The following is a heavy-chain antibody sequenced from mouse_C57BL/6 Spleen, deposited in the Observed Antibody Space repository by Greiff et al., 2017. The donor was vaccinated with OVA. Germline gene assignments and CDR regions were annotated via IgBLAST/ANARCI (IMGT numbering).Heavy chain of an antibody. CDR2: INPNNGGT. CDR3: AREGFITRGYYAMDY. D-gene: IGHD1-1*01. Sequence: SGPELVKPGASVKIPCKASGYTFTDYNMDWVKQSHGKSLEWIGDINPNNGGTIYNQKFKGKATLTVDKSSSTAYMELRSLTSEDTAVYYCAREGFITRGYYAMDYWGQGTSVTVSS. V-gene: IGHV1-18*01. J-gene: IGHJ4*01. CDR1: GYTFTDYN.